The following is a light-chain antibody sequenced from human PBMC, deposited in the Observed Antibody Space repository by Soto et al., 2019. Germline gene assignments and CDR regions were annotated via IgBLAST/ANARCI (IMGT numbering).Light chain of an antibody. V-gene: IGKV1D-12*01. CDR3: LQASKFPLT. Sequence: DVQMTQSPSYVSASVGDRVTVTCLASQNINSWLAWYQQKPGKTPQLLIYTSSKLQSGVSSRFSGSGSGTDFTLTISSLQPEDSATYYCLQASKFPLTFGGGTKVDIK. J-gene: IGKJ4*01. CDR2: TSS. CDR1: QNINSW.